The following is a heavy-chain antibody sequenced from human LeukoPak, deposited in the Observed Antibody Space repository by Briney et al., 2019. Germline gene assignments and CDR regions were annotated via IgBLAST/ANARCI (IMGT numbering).Heavy chain of an antibody. J-gene: IGHJ4*02. CDR2: ISGSGGST. CDR3: AKGILVGAFWSGYQTIDY. V-gene: IGHV3-23*01. D-gene: IGHD3-3*01. Sequence: GGSLRLSCAASGFTFSGYAMSWVRQAPGKGLEWVSAISGSGGSTYYADSVKGRFTISRDNSKNTLCLQMNSLRAEDTAVYYCAKGILVGAFWSGYQTIDYWGQGTLVTVSS. CDR1: GFTFSGYA.